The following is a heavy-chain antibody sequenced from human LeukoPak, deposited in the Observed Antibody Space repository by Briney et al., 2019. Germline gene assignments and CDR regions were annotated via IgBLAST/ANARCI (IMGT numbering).Heavy chain of an antibody. CDR1: GYSFTSYW. D-gene: IGHD1-26*01. CDR2: IYPGDSDT. V-gene: IGHV5-51*01. J-gene: IGHJ4*02. Sequence: GESLKISCMGSGYSFTSYWIGWVRQMPGKGLEWMGIIYPGDSDTRYNPSFQGQVTSSADKSISPAYLQSSSLKASDTAMYYCARADGYSVSYPKYYFDYWRQGTLVTVSS. CDR3: ARADGYSVSYPKYYFDY.